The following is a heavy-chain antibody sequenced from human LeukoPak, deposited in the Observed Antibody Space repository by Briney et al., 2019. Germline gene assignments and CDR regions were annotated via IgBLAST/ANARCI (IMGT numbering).Heavy chain of an antibody. J-gene: IGHJ4*02. CDR2: ISAYNGNT. V-gene: IGHV1-18*01. D-gene: IGHD3-3*01. CDR3: ARSAHQWLLYY. Sequence: ASVKVSCKASVYTFTSYGSSWVRQAPGQGLEWMGWISAYNGNTNYAQKLQGRVTMTTDTSTSTAYMELRSLRSDDTAVYYCARSAHQWLLYYWGQGTLVTVSS. CDR1: VYTFTSYG.